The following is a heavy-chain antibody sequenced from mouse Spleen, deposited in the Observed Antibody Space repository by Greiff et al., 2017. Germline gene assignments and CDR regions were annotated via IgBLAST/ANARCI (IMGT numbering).Heavy chain of an antibody. CDR2: IWSGGST. V-gene: IGHV2-2*01. Sequence: VQRVESGPGLVQPSQSLSITCTVSGFSLTSYGVHWVRQSPGKGLEWLGVIWSGGSTDYNAAFISRLSISKDNSKSQVFFKMNSLRADDTAIYYCARKGPYYGSSYYAMDYWGQGTSVTVSS. CDR1: GFSLTSYG. CDR3: ARKGPYYGSSYYAMDY. J-gene: IGHJ4*01. D-gene: IGHD1-1*01.